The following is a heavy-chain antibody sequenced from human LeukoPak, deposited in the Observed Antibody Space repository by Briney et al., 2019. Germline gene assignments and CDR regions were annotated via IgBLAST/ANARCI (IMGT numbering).Heavy chain of an antibody. J-gene: IGHJ4*02. CDR2: VFPGDSHT. V-gene: IGHV5-51*01. Sequence: KSLKISCKGSGYSFTNYWIAWVRQMPGKGPEWMGIVFPGDSHTRYRPSFQGQVTISADMSISTAYLQWSSLKASDTAIYYCARQAMGSGERGSDYWGQGTLVTVSS. D-gene: IGHD1-1*01. CDR3: ARQAMGSGERGSDY. CDR1: GYSFTNYW.